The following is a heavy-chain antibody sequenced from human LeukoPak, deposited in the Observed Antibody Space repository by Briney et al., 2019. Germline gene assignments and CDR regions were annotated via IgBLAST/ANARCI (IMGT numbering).Heavy chain of an antibody. Sequence: SETLSLTCAVCGGSFSGYYWSWIRQPPGKGLEWIGEINHSGSTNYNPSLKSRVTISVDTSKNQFSLKLSSVTAADTAVYYCARGKDYDYVWGSYRYSQYYFDYWGQGTLVTVSS. CDR2: INHSGST. J-gene: IGHJ4*02. CDR3: ARGKDYDYVWGSYRYSQYYFDY. CDR1: GGSFSGYY. D-gene: IGHD3-16*02. V-gene: IGHV4-34*01.